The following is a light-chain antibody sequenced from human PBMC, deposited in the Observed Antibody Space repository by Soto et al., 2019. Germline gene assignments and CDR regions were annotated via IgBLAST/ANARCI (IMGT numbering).Light chain of an antibody. V-gene: IGKV3-20*01. J-gene: IGKJ3*01. CDR1: QSISSNY. CDR3: QQYSSSPPEFT. Sequence: EIVLTQSPGTLSLSPGERATLSCRASQSISSNYLAWYQQRPGQAPGLLIFGASYRATGIPDRFSGSGSGTDFTLTISRLEPEDFAVYYCQQYSSSPPEFTFGPGTRVESK. CDR2: GAS.